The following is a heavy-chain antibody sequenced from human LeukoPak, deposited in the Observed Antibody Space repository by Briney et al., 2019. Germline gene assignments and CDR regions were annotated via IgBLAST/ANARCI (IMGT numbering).Heavy chain of an antibody. CDR1: GFTFSSYW. Sequence: QPGGSLRLSCAASGFTFSSYWMHWVRQAPGKGLVWVSRINSDGSSTNYADSVKGRFTISRDNSKNTLYLQMNTLRAEDTAVYYCARGHSSGWFFDYWGQGTLVTVSS. CDR2: INSDGSST. V-gene: IGHV3-74*01. J-gene: IGHJ4*02. D-gene: IGHD6-19*01. CDR3: ARGHSSGWFFDY.